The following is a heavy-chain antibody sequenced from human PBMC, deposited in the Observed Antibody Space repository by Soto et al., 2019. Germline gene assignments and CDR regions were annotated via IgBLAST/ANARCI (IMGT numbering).Heavy chain of an antibody. J-gene: IGHJ4*02. D-gene: IGHD3-16*01. CDR3: ASTGGDGYNAFDY. Sequence: HPGGSLRLSCAASGFTFSSYAMHWVRQAPGKGLEWVAVISYDGSSKYYADSVKGRFTISRDNSKNTLYLQMNSLRAEDTAVYYCASTGGDGYNAFDYWGQGTLVTVSS. CDR1: GFTFSSYA. CDR2: ISYDGSSK. V-gene: IGHV3-30-3*01.